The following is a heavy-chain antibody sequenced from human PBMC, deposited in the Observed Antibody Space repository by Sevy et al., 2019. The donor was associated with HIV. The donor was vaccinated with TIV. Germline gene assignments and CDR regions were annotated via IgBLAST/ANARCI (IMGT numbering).Heavy chain of an antibody. J-gene: IGHJ6*02. CDR1: GFTFSSYA. Sequence: GGSLRLSCAASGFTFSSYAMSWVRQAPGKGLEWVSAISGSGGSTYYADSVKGRFTISRDNSKNTRYLQMNSLRAEDTAVYYCAKDGTGTTLGYYYYGMDVWGQGTTVTVSS. D-gene: IGHD1-1*01. V-gene: IGHV3-23*01. CDR3: AKDGTGTTLGYYYYGMDV. CDR2: ISGSGGST.